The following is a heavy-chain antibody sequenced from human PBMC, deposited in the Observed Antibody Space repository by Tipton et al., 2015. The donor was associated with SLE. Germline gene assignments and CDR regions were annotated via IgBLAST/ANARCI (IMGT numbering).Heavy chain of an antibody. J-gene: IGHJ4*02. CDR2: ISSSSSYI. Sequence: SLRLSCAASGFTFSSYSMNWVRQAPGKGLEWVSAISSSSSYIYYADSVKGRFAISRDNAKNTLFLQMNSLRADDTATYYCTTRPGFYYFDYWGQGTLVAVSS. V-gene: IGHV3-21*04. D-gene: IGHD7-27*01. CDR3: TTRPGFYYFDY. CDR1: GFTFSSYS.